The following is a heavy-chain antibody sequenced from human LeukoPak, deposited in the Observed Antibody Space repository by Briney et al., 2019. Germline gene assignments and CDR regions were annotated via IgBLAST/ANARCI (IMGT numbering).Heavy chain of an antibody. CDR3: ARSLFGSSGSYSY. Sequence: ASVKVSCKASGYTFTGYYMHWVRQAPGQGLEWMGWINPNSGGKNYAQKFQGRVTMTRDPSISTAYIDLTRLTSDDTAVYYCARSLFGSSGSYSYWGQGTLVTVSS. J-gene: IGHJ4*02. CDR2: INPNSGGK. CDR1: GYTFTGYY. D-gene: IGHD1-26*01. V-gene: IGHV1-2*02.